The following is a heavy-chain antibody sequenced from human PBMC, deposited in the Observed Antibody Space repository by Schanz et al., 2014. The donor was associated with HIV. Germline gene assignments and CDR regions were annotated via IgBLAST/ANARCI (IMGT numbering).Heavy chain of an antibody. CDR3: ASGNFGWQQKSPYYFDS. D-gene: IGHD3-10*01. Sequence: QVQLVQSGAEVKKPGASVKVSCKVSGGIFREHVISWVRQAPGQGLEWMGEMILLSNVPNYAQKFQDRLTISADDSTTTVYMEVNSLTSEDTAVYFCASGNFGWQQKSPYYFDSWGQGTLVTVSS. J-gene: IGHJ4*02. V-gene: IGHV1-69*01. CDR1: GGIFREHV. CDR2: MILLSNVP.